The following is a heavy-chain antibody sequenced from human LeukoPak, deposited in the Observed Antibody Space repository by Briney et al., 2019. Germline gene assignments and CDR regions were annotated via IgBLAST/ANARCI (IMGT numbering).Heavy chain of an antibody. CDR1: GSRFTKYW. J-gene: IGHJ5*02. D-gene: IGHD6-6*01. CDR3: ARHESIQHGRNWFDP. Sequence: GGSLEISCQGSGSRFTKYWIGWVRQLPGKGLEWMGIIYPGDSDTRYSPSFQGQVTISADKSISTAYLQWSSLKASDTAMYYCARHESIQHGRNWFDPWGQGTLVTVSS. V-gene: IGHV5-51*01. CDR2: IYPGDSDT.